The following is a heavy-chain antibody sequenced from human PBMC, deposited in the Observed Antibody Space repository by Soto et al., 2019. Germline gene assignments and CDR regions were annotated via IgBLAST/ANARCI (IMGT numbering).Heavy chain of an antibody. D-gene: IGHD2-21*02. Sequence: QVQLQQWGAGLLKPSETLSLACAVYGGSFSGYYWTWIRQPPGKGLEWIGEINHSGSTNHNPSLKSRITVSVDTSKNQFSLKVRSVTAADTAVYYCARRPSGDYGVDYWGQGTLVTVSS. CDR2: INHSGST. V-gene: IGHV4-34*01. J-gene: IGHJ4*02. CDR1: GGSFSGYY. CDR3: ARRPSGDYGVDY.